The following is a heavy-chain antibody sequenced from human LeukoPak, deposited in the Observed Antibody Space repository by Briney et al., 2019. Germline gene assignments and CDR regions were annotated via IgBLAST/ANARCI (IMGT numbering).Heavy chain of an antibody. CDR1: GRTFCAKR. D-gene: IGHD2/OR15-2a*01. J-gene: IGHJ3*02. CDR2: IDPDGNT. Sequence: GWSLTVSPSSTGRTFCAKRIDCVGRPLGKGLVWVSRIDPDGNTVYADSVRGRFTVSRDNAKNTMYLQMNSLRVEDTALYYCASFRNTDIWGQGTTVTVSP. CDR3: ASFRNTDI. V-gene: IGHV3-74*01.